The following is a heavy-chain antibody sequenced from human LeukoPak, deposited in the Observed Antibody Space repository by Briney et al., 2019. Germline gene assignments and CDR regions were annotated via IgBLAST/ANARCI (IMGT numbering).Heavy chain of an antibody. J-gene: IGHJ4*02. CDR3: ATCVFLGESGYYDY. Sequence: PGGSLRLSCAASGFTFSTYAVTWVRQAPGKGLEWVSIITRSGGTYYADSVKGRFTISRDNSKNTLYLQMNSLRAEDTAVYYCATCVFLGESGYYDYWGQGTLVTVSS. CDR1: GFTFSTYA. CDR2: ITRSGGT. V-gene: IGHV3-23*01. D-gene: IGHD3-10*01.